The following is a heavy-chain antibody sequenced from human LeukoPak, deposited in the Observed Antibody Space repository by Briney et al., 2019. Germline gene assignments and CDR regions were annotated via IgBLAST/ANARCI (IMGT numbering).Heavy chain of an antibody. Sequence: ASVKVSFKASGYTFTSYGISWVRQAPGQGLEWMGWISAYNGNTNYAQKLQGRVTMTTDTSTSTAYMELRSLRSDDTAVYYCARDRPFTMVRGVHDYWGQGTLVTVSS. CDR1: GYTFTSYG. D-gene: IGHD3-10*01. CDR2: ISAYNGNT. CDR3: ARDRPFTMVRGVHDY. V-gene: IGHV1-18*01. J-gene: IGHJ4*02.